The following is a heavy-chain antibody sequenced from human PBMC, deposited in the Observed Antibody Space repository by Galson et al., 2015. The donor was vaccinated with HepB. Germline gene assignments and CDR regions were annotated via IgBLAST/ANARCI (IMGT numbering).Heavy chain of an antibody. CDR1: GFTFSSYT. D-gene: IGHD6-6*01. CDR3: ARDKSQQLVPVHYYYGMDV. J-gene: IGHJ6*02. V-gene: IGHV3-30*04. CDR2: ISYDGSNK. Sequence: SLRLSCAASGFTFSSYTMHWVRQAPGKGLEWVAVISYDGSNKYYADSVKGRFTISRDNSKNTLYLQMNSLRAEDTAVYYCARDKSQQLVPVHYYYGMDVWGQGTTVTVSS.